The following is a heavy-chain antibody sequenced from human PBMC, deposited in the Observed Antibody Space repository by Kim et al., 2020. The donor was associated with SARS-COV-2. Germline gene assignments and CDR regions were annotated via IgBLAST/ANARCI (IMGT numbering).Heavy chain of an antibody. CDR2: ISYDGSNK. Sequence: GGSLRLSCAASGFTFSSYAMHWVRQAPGKGLEWVAVISYDGSNKYYADSVKGRFTISRDNSKNTLYLQMNSLRAEDTAVYYCARPIWRIAVAAPGDYWGQGTLVTVSS. J-gene: IGHJ4*02. CDR3: ARPIWRIAVAAPGDY. D-gene: IGHD6-19*01. CDR1: GFTFSSYA. V-gene: IGHV3-30*04.